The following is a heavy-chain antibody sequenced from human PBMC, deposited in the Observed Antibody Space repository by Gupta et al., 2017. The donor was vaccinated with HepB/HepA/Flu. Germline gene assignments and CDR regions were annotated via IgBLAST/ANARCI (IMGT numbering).Heavy chain of an antibody. CDR2: ISGSGDKT. CDR1: GFTFNNYA. J-gene: IGHJ6*02. Sequence: EVQLLESGGGFVQPGGSLRFSCAASGFTFNNYAMTWVRQAPGKGLEWVSVISGSGDKTYYADAVKGRFILSRDNVQNTVSLQMNELRVEDAATYYCAKGRGQLNLGMDVGGQGTTVTVSS. CDR3: AKGRGQLNLGMDV. D-gene: IGHD1-1*01. V-gene: IGHV3-23*01.